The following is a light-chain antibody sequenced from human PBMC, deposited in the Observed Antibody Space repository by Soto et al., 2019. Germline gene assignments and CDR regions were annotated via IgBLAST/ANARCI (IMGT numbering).Light chain of an antibody. CDR1: SSDVGGYNF. CDR2: DVS. J-gene: IGLJ1*01. Sequence: QSVLTQPASVSRSPGQSITISCPGTSSDVGGYNFVTWYQQHPGEAPKLMIHDVSSRASGVPNRFPGSTSGTTASLTVSGLQAEDEADYYCCSYASSTSCVFGTGTKVTVL. CDR3: CSYASSTSCV. V-gene: IGLV2-14*03.